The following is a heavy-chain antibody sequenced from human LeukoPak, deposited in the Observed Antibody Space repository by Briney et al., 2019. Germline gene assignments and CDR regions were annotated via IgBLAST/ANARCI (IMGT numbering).Heavy chain of an antibody. CDR3: ASFLRYFDWPPGEVSFDI. CDR2: ISYDGSNK. Sequence: GGSLRLSCAASGFTFSSYGMHWVRQAPGKGLEWVAFISYDGSNKYYADSVKGRFTISRDNSKNTLYLQMNSLRAEDTAVYYCASFLRYFDWPPGEVSFDIWGQGTMVTVSS. J-gene: IGHJ3*02. V-gene: IGHV3-30*03. D-gene: IGHD3-9*01. CDR1: GFTFSSYG.